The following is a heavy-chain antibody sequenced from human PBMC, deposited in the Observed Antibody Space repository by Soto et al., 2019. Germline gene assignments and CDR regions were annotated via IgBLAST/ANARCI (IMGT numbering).Heavy chain of an antibody. V-gene: IGHV4-31*03. J-gene: IGHJ6*02. CDR2: IYYSGST. CDR1: GGSISSSSYY. Sequence: TLSLTCTVSGGSISSSSYYWVWIRQHPGKGLEWIGYIYYSGSTYYNPSLKSRVTISVDTSKNQFSLKLSSVTAADTAAYYCARWRIAARLYGMDVCGQGTTVTVSS. D-gene: IGHD6-6*01. CDR3: ARWRIAARLYGMDV.